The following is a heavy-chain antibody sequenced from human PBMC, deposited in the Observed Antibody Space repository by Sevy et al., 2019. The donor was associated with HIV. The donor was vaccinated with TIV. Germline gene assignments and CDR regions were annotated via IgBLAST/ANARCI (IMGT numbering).Heavy chain of an antibody. CDR3: AREGCTKPHDY. Sequence: GGSLRLSCVASGFAFSKYSMSWVRQPPGKGLEWVSTLSFGCGEINYADSVKGRFTISRDNSKSSVYLQMNNLRPEDTAVYYCAREGCTKPHDYWGQGTLVTVSS. J-gene: IGHJ4*02. CDR1: GFAFSKYS. V-gene: IGHV3-23*01. CDR2: LSFGCGEI. D-gene: IGHD2-8*01.